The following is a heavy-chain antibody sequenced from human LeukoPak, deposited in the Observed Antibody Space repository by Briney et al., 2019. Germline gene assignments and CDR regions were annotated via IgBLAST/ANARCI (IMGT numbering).Heavy chain of an antibody. J-gene: IGHJ4*02. Sequence: SETLSLTCIVSSASINGYYWSWIRQPPGKGLEWIGYTSYSGSNNFKPSLKSRVTISLDTSKTQCSLNLRSVRAADAAVYYCARDRSSGWYAFDSWGQGSLVTVSS. CDR1: SASINGYY. CDR2: TSYSGSN. V-gene: IGHV4-59*01. CDR3: ARDRSSGWYAFDS. D-gene: IGHD6-19*01.